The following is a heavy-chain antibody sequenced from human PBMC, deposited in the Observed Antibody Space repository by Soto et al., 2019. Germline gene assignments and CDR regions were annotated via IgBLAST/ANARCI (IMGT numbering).Heavy chain of an antibody. CDR1: GFTFSSYE. D-gene: IGHD3-10*01. V-gene: IGHV3-48*03. CDR2: ISSSGSTI. CDR3: ASLTPYYYASGSPPGMDV. J-gene: IGHJ6*02. Sequence: GALSLSCAASGFTFSSYEMNWVRQAPGKGEEWGSYISSSGSTIYYADSVKGRFTISRDNAKNSLYLQMNSLRAQDTAVYYCASLTPYYYASGSPPGMDVWGQGTTVTVSS.